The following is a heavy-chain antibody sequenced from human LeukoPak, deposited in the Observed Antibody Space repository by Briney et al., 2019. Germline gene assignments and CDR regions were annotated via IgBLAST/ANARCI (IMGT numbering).Heavy chain of an antibody. CDR3: ARGYGIWFGELTRWFDP. Sequence: SETLSLTCAVYGGSFSGYYWSWIRQPPGKGLEWIGEINHSGSTNYNPSLKSRVTISVDTSKNQFSLKLSSVTAADTAVYYCARGYGIWFGELTRWFDPGGQGTLVTVSS. V-gene: IGHV4-34*01. CDR1: GGSFSGYY. CDR2: INHSGST. D-gene: IGHD3-10*01. J-gene: IGHJ5*02.